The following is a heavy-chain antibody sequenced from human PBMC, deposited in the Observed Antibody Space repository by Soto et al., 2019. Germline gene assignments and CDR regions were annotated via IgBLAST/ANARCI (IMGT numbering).Heavy chain of an antibody. CDR1: GYTFTSYA. D-gene: IGHD2-2*01. V-gene: IGHV1-3*01. J-gene: IGHJ6*03. Sequence: ASVKVSCKASGYTFTSYAMHWVRQAPGQRLEWMGWINAGNGNTKYSQKFQGRVTITRDTSASTAYMELSSLRSEDTAVYYCARDVGGYCSSTSCYPQNYYYYYMDVWGKGTTVTVSS. CDR2: INAGNGNT. CDR3: ARDVGGYCSSTSCYPQNYYYYYMDV.